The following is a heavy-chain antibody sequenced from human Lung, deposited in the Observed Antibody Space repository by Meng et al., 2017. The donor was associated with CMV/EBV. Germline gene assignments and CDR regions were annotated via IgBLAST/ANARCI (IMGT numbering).Heavy chain of an antibody. CDR2: IPHRGSS. CDR1: VHSITNHNW. CDR3: LRRSGGSV. Sequence: QVQARVSGPARVNASETLSLTCAVSVHSITNHNWWAWVRQPPGKGLEWIGEIPHRGSSAYNPSLKSRVSMSIDKSKNQFSLKLTSVTAADTAVYHCLRRSGGSVWGQGTLVTVSS. J-gene: IGHJ1*01. D-gene: IGHD3-10*01. V-gene: IGHV4-4*02.